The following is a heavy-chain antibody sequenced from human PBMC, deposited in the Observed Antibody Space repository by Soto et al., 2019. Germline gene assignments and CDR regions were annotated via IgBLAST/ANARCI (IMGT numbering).Heavy chain of an antibody. CDR1: GGSISSSNW. V-gene: IGHV4-4*02. D-gene: IGHD1-26*01. CDR2: IYHSGST. Sequence: PSETLSLTCAVSGGSISSSNWWSWVRQPPGKGLEWIGEIYHSGSTNYNPSLKSRVTISVDKSKNQFSLKLSSVTAADTAVYYCARNLELMGATQGFYYYYGMDVWGQGTTVTVSS. J-gene: IGHJ6*02. CDR3: ARNLELMGATQGFYYYYGMDV.